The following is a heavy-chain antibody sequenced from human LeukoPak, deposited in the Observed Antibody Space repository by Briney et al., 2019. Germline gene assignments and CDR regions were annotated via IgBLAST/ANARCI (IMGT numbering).Heavy chain of an antibody. D-gene: IGHD2-2*01. Sequence: GSSVPVTYKDSGGTFNSHAIAWVRPAPGQGPAWMGGAFPISGTPKHAPQLQGRVTSTTDESTSTGYMELSSLPSDDTAVYYCARGLQYQLLKALWYYYMDVWGEGTTVTVSS. CDR3: ARGLQYQLLKALWYYYMDV. CDR1: GGTFNSHA. J-gene: IGHJ6*03. CDR2: AFPISGTP. V-gene: IGHV1-69*05.